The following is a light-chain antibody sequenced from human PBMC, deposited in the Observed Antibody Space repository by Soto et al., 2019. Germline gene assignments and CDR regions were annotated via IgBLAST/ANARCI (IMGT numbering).Light chain of an antibody. CDR1: ESVDIN. Sequence: EIVLTQSQDTLSVSPGESATLSCRASESVDINLAWYQQKPGQAPRLLIYGASTRAIDMPGTFSGRGSGTEFTLTISSLQSEDFAVYYCQQYKNWPRTFGQGTKVDI. CDR3: QQYKNWPRT. CDR2: GAS. J-gene: IGKJ1*01. V-gene: IGKV3-15*01.